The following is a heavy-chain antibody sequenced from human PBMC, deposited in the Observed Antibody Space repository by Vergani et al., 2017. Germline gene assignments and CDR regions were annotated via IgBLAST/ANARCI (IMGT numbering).Heavy chain of an antibody. J-gene: IGHJ4*02. Sequence: QVQLVQSGAEVKKPGASVKVSCKASGYTFTSYGISWVRQAPGQGLEWMGRIIPIFGTANYAQKFQGRVTITADESTSTAYMELSSLRSEDTAVYYCARDGARSGYYDSSGYSFDYWGQGTLVTVSS. CDR2: IIPIFGTA. V-gene: IGHV1-69*13. D-gene: IGHD3-22*01. CDR1: GYTFTSYG. CDR3: ARDGARSGYYDSSGYSFDY.